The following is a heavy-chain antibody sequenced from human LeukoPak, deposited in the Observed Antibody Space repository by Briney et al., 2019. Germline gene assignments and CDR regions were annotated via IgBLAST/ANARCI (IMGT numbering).Heavy chain of an antibody. CDR2: ISSSGSVT. Sequence: GGSLRLSCAASGFMFGSFSMNWVRQAPGRGLEWVSSISSSGSVTYYADSVKGRFTVSRDNSKNTLYLQMNSLRAEDTAVYYCAKSQREDWFDPWGQGTLVTVSS. V-gene: IGHV3-23*01. CDR3: AKSQREDWFDP. J-gene: IGHJ5*02. CDR1: GFMFGSFS.